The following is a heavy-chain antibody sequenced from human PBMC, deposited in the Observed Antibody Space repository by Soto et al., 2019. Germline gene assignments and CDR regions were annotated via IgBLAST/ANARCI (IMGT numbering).Heavy chain of an antibody. Sequence: QVQLVQSGAEVKKPGASVKVSCKASGYTFTSYGISWVRQAPGQGLEWMGWISAYNGNTNYAQKLQGRVTMTTDTSTSTAYMERRSLRSDDTAVYYGARDRGADNNVVVGPYYYSYGMDVWGQGTTVTVSS. V-gene: IGHV1-18*01. CDR2: ISAYNGNT. CDR1: GYTFTSYG. CDR3: ARDRGADNNVVVGPYYYSYGMDV. J-gene: IGHJ6*02. D-gene: IGHD2-2*01.